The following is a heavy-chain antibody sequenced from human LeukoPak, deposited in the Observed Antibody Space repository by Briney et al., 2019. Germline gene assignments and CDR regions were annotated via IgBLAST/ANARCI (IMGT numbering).Heavy chain of an antibody. CDR1: GLTFSNTW. CDR3: ARDWYHAFDF. D-gene: IGHD3-9*01. V-gene: IGHV3-15*07. Sequence: PGGSLRLSCAASGLTFSNTWMNWVRQAPGKGLEWVGRIKSKTAGGTTDYAAPVKGRFTISRDDSKNMVYLQLNSLKTEDTGVYYCARDWYHAFDFWGQGTMVTVSS. CDR2: IKSKTAGGTT. J-gene: IGHJ3*01.